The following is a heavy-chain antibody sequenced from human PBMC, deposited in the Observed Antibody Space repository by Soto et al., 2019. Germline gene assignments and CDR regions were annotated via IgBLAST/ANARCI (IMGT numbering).Heavy chain of an antibody. Sequence: SETLSLTCTVSGGSISSSSYYWGWIRQPPGKGLEWIGSIYYSGSTYYNPSLKSRVTISVDTSKNQFSLKLSSVTAADTAVYYCARICSSTSCYQEKDYWGQGTLVTV. D-gene: IGHD2-2*01. CDR1: GGSISSSSYY. CDR2: IYYSGST. CDR3: ARICSSTSCYQEKDY. J-gene: IGHJ4*02. V-gene: IGHV4-39*01.